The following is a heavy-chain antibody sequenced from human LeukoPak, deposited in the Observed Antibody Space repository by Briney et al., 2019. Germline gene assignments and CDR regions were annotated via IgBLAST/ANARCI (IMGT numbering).Heavy chain of an antibody. V-gene: IGHV4-4*07. CDR1: GGSISNSY. CDR3: ARRFRLLSPFLDSSGYFDY. J-gene: IGHJ4*02. Sequence: SETLSLTCTVSGGSISNSYWSWIRRPAGKGLEWIGRLYSGDTNYNPSLRSRVSLSEDRSKNQFSLKLSSVTAADTAVYYCARRFRLLSPFLDSSGYFDYWGQGTLVTVSS. D-gene: IGHD3-22*01. CDR2: LYSGDT.